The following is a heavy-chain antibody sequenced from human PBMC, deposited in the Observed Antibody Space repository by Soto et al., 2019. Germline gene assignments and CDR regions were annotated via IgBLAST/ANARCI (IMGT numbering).Heavy chain of an antibody. CDR2: ISYDGSNK. CDR3: AXXVDTTMVSYYGMDV. Sequence: QVQLVESGGGVVQAGRSLRLSCAASGFTLSSYAMHWVRQAPGKGLEWVVVISYDGSNKYSADSVKGRFTISRDNSKNTLYLQMNSLRAEDTAVYXCAXXVDTTMVSYYGMDVWGQGTTVTVPS. CDR1: GFTLSSYA. D-gene: IGHD5-18*01. V-gene: IGHV3-30-3*01. J-gene: IGHJ6*02.